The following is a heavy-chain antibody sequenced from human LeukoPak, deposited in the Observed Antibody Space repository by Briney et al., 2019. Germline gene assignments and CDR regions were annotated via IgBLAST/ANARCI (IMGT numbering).Heavy chain of an antibody. CDR1: GDSISSNNGA. CDR2: TYYRSRWYD. CDR3: ARDLGNSGWYTFDY. D-gene: IGHD6-19*01. V-gene: IGHV6-1*01. Sequence: SQTLSLTCAVSGDSISSNNGAWNWIRQSPSRGLERLGRTYYRSRWYDDYAGSMKGRVSISPDTSKDQFSLHLNSVTPEDTAVYYCARDLGNSGWYTFDYWSQGTLVTVSS. J-gene: IGHJ4*02.